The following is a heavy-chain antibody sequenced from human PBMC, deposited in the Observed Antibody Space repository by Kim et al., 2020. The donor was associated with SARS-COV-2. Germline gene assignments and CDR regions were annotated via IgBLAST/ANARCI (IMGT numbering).Heavy chain of an antibody. J-gene: IGHJ4*02. D-gene: IGHD5-12*01. CDR3: ARTSDIVATSGYFDY. Sequence: PSLKSRVTISVDTSKNQFSLKLGSVTAADTAVYYCARTSDIVATSGYFDYWGQGTLVTVSS. V-gene: IGHV4-39*01.